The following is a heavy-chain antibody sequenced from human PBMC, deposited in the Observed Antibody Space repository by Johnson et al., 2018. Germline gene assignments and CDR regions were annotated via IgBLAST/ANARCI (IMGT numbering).Heavy chain of an antibody. CDR2: ISSSSSYI. CDR1: GFTFSSYS. CDR3: ARADYYGSGSLYYFDY. Sequence: VQLVQSGGGLVKPGGSLRLSCAASGFTFSSYSMNWVRQAPGKGLEWVSSISSSSSYIYYADSVKGRFTISRDNAKNSLYLQMNSLRAEDTAVYYCARADYYGSGSLYYFDYWGQGTLVTVSS. V-gene: IGHV3-21*01. J-gene: IGHJ4*02. D-gene: IGHD3-10*01.